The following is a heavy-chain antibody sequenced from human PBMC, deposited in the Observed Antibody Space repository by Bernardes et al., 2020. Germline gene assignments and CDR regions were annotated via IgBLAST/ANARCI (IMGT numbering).Heavy chain of an antibody. D-gene: IGHD1-1*01. CDR1: GGSFSGYY. V-gene: IGHV4-34*01. J-gene: IGHJ4*02. Sequence: ETLSLTCAVYGGSFSGYYWSWIRQPPGKGLEWIGEINHSGSTNYNPSLKSRVTISVDTSKNQFSLKLSSVTAADTAVYYCARGRQASTRRQRYNWNDGDYWGQGTLVTVSS. CDR2: INHSGST. CDR3: ARGRQASTRRQRYNWNDGDY.